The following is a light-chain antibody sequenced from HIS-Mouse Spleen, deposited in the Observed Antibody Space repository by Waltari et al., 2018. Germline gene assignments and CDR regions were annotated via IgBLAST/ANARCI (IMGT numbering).Light chain of an antibody. CDR3: QQYNNWPPDRLT. Sequence: EIVMTQSPPTLSVSSGERATLSCRASQSVSSNLAWYQQKPGQSARLLIYGASTRATGIPARFSGSGSGTEFTLTISSMQSEDFAVYYCQQYNNWPPDRLTFGGGTKVEIK. J-gene: IGKJ4*01. V-gene: IGKV3-15*01. CDR1: QSVSSN. CDR2: GAS.